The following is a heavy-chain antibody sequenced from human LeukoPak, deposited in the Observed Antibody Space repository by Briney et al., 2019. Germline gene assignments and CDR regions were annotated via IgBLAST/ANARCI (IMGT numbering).Heavy chain of an antibody. CDR3: ARDVRYSSSWPPYYYYYYGMDV. V-gene: IGHV3-21*01. Sequence: GGSLRLSCAASGFTFSSYSMNWVRQAPGKGLEWVSSISSSSSYIYYADSVKGRFTTSRDNAKNSLYLQMNSLRAEDTAVYYCARDVRYSSSWPPYYYYYYGMDVWGQGTTVTVSS. J-gene: IGHJ6*02. CDR1: GFTFSSYS. D-gene: IGHD6-13*01. CDR2: ISSSSSYI.